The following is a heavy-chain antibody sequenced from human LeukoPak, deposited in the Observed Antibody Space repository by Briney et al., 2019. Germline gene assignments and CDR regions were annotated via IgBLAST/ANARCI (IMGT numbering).Heavy chain of an antibody. J-gene: IGHJ5*02. Sequence: PSETLSLTCAVYGGSFSGYYWSWIRQAPGKGLEWIGEINHSGYTNYNPSLKSRVTISLDTSKNQFSLKLNSVTAADTAVYYCVTEPGYCTGGRCYGGWFDPWGQGTLVTVSS. CDR1: GGSFSGYY. V-gene: IGHV4-34*01. D-gene: IGHD2-15*01. CDR2: INHSGYT. CDR3: VTEPGYCTGGRCYGGWFDP.